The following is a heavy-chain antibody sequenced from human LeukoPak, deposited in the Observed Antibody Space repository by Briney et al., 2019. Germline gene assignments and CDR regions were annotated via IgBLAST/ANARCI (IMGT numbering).Heavy chain of an antibody. V-gene: IGHV3-30*02. D-gene: IGHD2/OR15-2a*01. J-gene: IGHJ6*03. CDR3: AKGSKAVLFTRDHYMDV. CDR2: IRYDGSNK. CDR1: GFTFSSYD. Sequence: PGGSLRLSCAASGFTFSSYDIHWVRQAPGKGLEWVAFIRYDGSNKYYADSVRGRFTISRDNSKNTLYLQMNSLRAEGTAVYFCAKGSKAVLFTRDHYMDVWGKGTTVTISS.